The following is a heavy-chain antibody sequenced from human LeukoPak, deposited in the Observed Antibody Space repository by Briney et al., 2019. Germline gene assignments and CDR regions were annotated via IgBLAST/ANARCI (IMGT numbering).Heavy chain of an antibody. V-gene: IGHV3-30*02. CDR1: GFPFSSYG. Sequence: GGSLRLSFAASGFPFSSYGMHWVRPAPGKGLEWVAFIRYDGSNKYYADSVKGRFTISRDNSKNTLYLQMNSLRAEDTAVYYCAKDASWYGEYFDYWGQGTLVTVSS. J-gene: IGHJ4*02. D-gene: IGHD6-13*01. CDR2: IRYDGSNK. CDR3: AKDASWYGEYFDY.